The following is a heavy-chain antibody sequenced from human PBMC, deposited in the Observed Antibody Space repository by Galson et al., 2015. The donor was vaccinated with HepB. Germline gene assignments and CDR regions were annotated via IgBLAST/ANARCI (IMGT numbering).Heavy chain of an antibody. CDR1: GGSISSYY. CDR3: ARDSRLNYYGSGSYYRWFDP. Sequence: QVQLQESGPGLVKPSENLSLTCTVSGGSISSYYWSWIRQPPGQGLEWIGYIYYSGSTNYNPSLKSRVTISVDTSKNQFSLKLSSVTAADTAVYYCARDSRLNYYGSGSYYRWFDPWGQGTLVTVSS. J-gene: IGHJ5*02. D-gene: IGHD3-10*01. V-gene: IGHV4-59*01. CDR2: IYYSGST.